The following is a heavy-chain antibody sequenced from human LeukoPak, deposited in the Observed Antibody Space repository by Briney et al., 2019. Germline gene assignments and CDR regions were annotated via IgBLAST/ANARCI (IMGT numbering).Heavy chain of an antibody. CDR3: ARDKVGSYRQEAFDI. J-gene: IGHJ3*02. V-gene: IGHV4-31*03. CDR2: IYYSGST. CDR1: AGSISSGGYY. D-gene: IGHD3-16*02. Sequence: HSETLSLTCTVSAGSISSGGYYCSCLRPHPGKGLEWIGYIYYSGSTYYNPSLKSRVTISVDTSKNQFSLKLSSVTAADTAVYYCARDKVGSYRQEAFDIWGQGTMVTVSS.